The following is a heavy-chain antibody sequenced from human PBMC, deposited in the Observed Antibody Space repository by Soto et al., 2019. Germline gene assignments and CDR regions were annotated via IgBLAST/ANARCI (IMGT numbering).Heavy chain of an antibody. Sequence: PSETLSLTCTVSGGSISSYYWSWIRQPPGKGLEWIGYIYYSGSTNYNPSLKSRVTISVDTSKNQFSLKLSSVTAADTAVYYCARLETDMVATIEYVYFDYWGQGTLVTVSS. CDR1: GGSISSYY. D-gene: IGHD5-12*01. J-gene: IGHJ4*02. CDR3: ARLETDMVATIEYVYFDY. CDR2: IYYSGST. V-gene: IGHV4-59*08.